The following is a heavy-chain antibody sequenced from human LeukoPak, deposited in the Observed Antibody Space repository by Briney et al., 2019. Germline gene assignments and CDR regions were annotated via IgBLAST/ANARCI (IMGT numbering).Heavy chain of an antibody. CDR2: ISGTGGST. CDR1: GFTFSRYA. CDR3: ANAAAGTAHTNSNSFDP. J-gene: IGHJ5*02. Sequence: GGSLRLSCAASGFTFSRYAMSWVRQAPGEGLEWVSGISGTGGSTYYADSVKGRFTISRDNSKSTLYLQMNSLRDEDTAVYCCANAAAGTAHTNSNSFDPWGQGTLVTVSS. D-gene: IGHD6-13*01. V-gene: IGHV3-23*01.